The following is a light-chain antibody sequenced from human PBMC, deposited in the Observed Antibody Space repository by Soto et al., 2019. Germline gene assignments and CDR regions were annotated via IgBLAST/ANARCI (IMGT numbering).Light chain of an antibody. CDR1: QSVSSN. Sequence: EIVMTQSPATLSVSPGERATLSCRASQSVSSNLAWYQQKPGQAPRLLIYGASTRATGVPARFSGSRSGTEFTLTISNLQSEDFAVYYCQQYSNWPPYTFGQGTKLEIK. V-gene: IGKV3-15*01. CDR3: QQYSNWPPYT. J-gene: IGKJ2*01. CDR2: GAS.